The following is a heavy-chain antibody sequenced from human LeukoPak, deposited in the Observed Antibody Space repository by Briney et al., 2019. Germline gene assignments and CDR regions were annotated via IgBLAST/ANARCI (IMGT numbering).Heavy chain of an antibody. CDR2: ISGRGSNT. CDR1: GFTFSSYA. J-gene: IGHJ4*02. V-gene: IGHV3-23*01. D-gene: IGHD5-24*01. CDR3: AKTRAEMAATPDDY. Sequence: GGSLRLSCAASGFTFSSYAMTWVRQAPAKGLEWVSTISGRGSNTYYADSVKGRFTISRDNSKNTLYLQMNSLRAEDTAVYYCAKTRAEMAATPDDYWGQGTLVTVSS.